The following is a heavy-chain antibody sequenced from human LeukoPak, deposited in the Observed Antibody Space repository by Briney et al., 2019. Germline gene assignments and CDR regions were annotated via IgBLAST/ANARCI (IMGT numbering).Heavy chain of an antibody. J-gene: IGHJ4*02. Sequence: GGSLRLSCAASGFTFSSYSMNWVRQAPGKGLEWVSSISSSSSYIYYADSVKGRFTISRDNAKNSLYLQMNSLRAEDTAVYYCAKALAYCSGGSCYSGLDYWGQGTLVTVSS. CDR1: GFTFSSYS. CDR3: AKALAYCSGGSCYSGLDY. CDR2: ISSSSSYI. D-gene: IGHD2-15*01. V-gene: IGHV3-21*04.